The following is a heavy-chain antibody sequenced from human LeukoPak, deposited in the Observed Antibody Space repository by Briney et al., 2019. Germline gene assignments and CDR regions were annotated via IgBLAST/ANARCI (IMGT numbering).Heavy chain of an antibody. J-gene: IGHJ4*02. CDR1: GGSISSGDYY. Sequence: SETLSLTCTVSGGSISSGDYYWTWIRQHPGKGLEWIGYIYYWGSTYYNPSLKSRVTISVDSSRNQFSLKLSSVTAADTAVYHCARDEMATNRALDYWGQGTLVTVSS. V-gene: IGHV4-31*03. D-gene: IGHD5-24*01. CDR2: IYYWGST. CDR3: ARDEMATNRALDY.